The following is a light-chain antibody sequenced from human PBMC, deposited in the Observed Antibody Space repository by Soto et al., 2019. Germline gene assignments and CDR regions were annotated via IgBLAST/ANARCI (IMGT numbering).Light chain of an antibody. CDR1: QDISRA. CDR2: PAS. CDR3: QQLYGSPLN. V-gene: IGKV1-9*01. Sequence: IQLTQAPSSLSATVADRVTITCRASQDISRALAWYQQNPGKATNLLLSPASHLQSGVPSRVSGSGSGTDFTLTINGLQPGDFATYWCQQLYGSPLNFGCGAKVPIK. J-gene: IGKJ4*01.